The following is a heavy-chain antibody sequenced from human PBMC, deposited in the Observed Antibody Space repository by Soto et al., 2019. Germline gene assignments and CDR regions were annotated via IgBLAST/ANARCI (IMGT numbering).Heavy chain of an antibody. D-gene: IGHD2-15*01. J-gene: IGHJ4*02. CDR2: ISSNGGST. Sequence: GGSLRLSCAASGFTFSSYAMHWVRQAPGKGLEYVSAISSNGGSTYYANSVKGRFTISRDNSKNTLYLQMGSLRAEDMAVYYCARDYPGSSGHFDYWGQGTLVTISS. V-gene: IGHV3-64*01. CDR1: GFTFSSYA. CDR3: ARDYPGSSGHFDY.